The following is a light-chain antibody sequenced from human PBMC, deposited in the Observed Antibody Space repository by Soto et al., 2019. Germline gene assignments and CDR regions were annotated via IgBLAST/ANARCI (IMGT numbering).Light chain of an antibody. J-gene: IGLJ1*01. CDR3: GSYTTSSNYV. Sequence: QSVLTQPASVSGSPGQSITISCTGTISDVDSYNYVSWYQQYPGKAPKLMIYDVSTRPSGVSDRFSGSKSGNTASLTISGLRAEDEADYYCGSYTTSSNYVFGTGTKVTVL. V-gene: IGLV2-14*03. CDR1: ISDVDSYNY. CDR2: DVS.